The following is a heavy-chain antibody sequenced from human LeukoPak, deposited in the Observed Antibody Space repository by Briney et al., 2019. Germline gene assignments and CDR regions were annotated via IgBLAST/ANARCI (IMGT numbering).Heavy chain of an antibody. CDR1: GGTFISYA. CDR2: IIPILGIA. Sequence: GASVKVSCKASGGTFISYAISWVRQAPGQGLEWMGRIIPILGIANYAQKCQGRVTITADKSTSTAYMELSSLRSEDTAVYYCARDPLGHCSSTSCYTLYYYYGMDVWGQGTTVTVSS. V-gene: IGHV1-69*04. D-gene: IGHD2-2*02. CDR3: ARDPLGHCSSTSCYTLYYYYGMDV. J-gene: IGHJ6*02.